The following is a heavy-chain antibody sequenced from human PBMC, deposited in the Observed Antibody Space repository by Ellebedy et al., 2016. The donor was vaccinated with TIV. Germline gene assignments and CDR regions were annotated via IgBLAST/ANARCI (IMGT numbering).Heavy chain of an antibody. Sequence: AASVKVSCKASGYTFTAYTMHWMRQAPGQRLEWMGWINAGNGNTKYSQKFQGRVTFIRDTSASTAYMELSSLRSEDTAVYYCARGEAFEYSSLNPGYSWGQGTLVTVSS. D-gene: IGHD3-22*01. CDR3: ARGEAFEYSSLNPGYS. V-gene: IGHV1-3*01. CDR2: INAGNGNT. CDR1: GYTFTAYT. J-gene: IGHJ4*02.